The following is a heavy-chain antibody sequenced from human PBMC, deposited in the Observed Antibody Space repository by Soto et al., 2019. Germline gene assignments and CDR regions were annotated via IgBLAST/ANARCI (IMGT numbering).Heavy chain of an antibody. Sequence: EVQLEESGGALVQPGGSLRLSCAASGFTFNTYNMNWVRQAPGKGLEWVSYIGTSGTPVYYADSVKGRFTISRDNAKNSLFLQMHSLRDEDPALYFCARDPSTDSSGWYYFDYWGQGTLVTVSS. D-gene: IGHD6-19*01. J-gene: IGHJ4*02. V-gene: IGHV3-48*02. CDR1: GFTFNTYN. CDR3: ARDPSTDSSGWYYFDY. CDR2: IGTSGTPV.